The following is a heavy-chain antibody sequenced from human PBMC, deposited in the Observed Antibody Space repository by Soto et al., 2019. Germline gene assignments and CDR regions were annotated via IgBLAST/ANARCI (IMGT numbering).Heavy chain of an antibody. V-gene: IGHV1-46*01. CDR3: ARDWPSIAAAGTLDDAFDI. CDR2: INPGYPAGRST. CDR1: GYTLTTFF. Sequence: ASVKVSCKASGYTLTTFFMHWVRQAPGQGLEWMGVINPGYPAGRSTTYAQKFQGRVTMTTDTSTSTAYMELRSLRSDDTAVYYCARDWPSIAAAGTLDDAFDIWGQGTMVTVSS. J-gene: IGHJ3*02. D-gene: IGHD6-13*01.